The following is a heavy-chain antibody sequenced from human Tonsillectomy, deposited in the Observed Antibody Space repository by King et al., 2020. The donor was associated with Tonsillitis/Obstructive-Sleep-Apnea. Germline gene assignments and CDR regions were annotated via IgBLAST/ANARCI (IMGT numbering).Heavy chain of an antibody. J-gene: IGHJ4*02. CDR3: ANSRGVTTAQIDY. Sequence: EVQLVESGGGLVQPGGSLRLTCAASGFTFSSYSMNWVRQVPGKGLEWVSGISGSGGSTYSADSVKGRFAISRDNSKNTLYLQMNSLRAEDTAVYYCANSRGVTTAQIDYWGQGTLVTVSS. CDR2: ISGSGGST. CDR1: GFTFSSYS. D-gene: IGHD3-10*01. V-gene: IGHV3-23*04.